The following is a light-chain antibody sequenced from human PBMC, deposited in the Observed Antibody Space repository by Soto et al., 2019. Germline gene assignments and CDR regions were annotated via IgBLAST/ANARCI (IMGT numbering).Light chain of an antibody. J-gene: IGLJ2*01. V-gene: IGLV1-47*01. CDR1: SSNIGSNY. Sequence: QSVLTQPLSASGTPGQRVTISCSGNSSNIGSNYVYWYQQLPGTAPKLLIYRNNQRPSGVPDRFSGSKSGTSASLAIRGLRSEDEADYYCAAWDDSLSGHVVFGGGTKLTVL. CDR2: RNN. CDR3: AAWDDSLSGHVV.